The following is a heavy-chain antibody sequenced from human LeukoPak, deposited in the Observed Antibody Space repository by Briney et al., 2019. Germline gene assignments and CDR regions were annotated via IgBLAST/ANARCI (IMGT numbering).Heavy chain of an antibody. D-gene: IGHD6-19*01. J-gene: IGHJ4*02. CDR1: GFTFSSYE. V-gene: IGHV3-48*01. CDR3: ARDYSGWYDY. CDR2: ISSSSSTI. Sequence: GGSLRLSCAASGFTFSSYEMNWVRQAPGKGLEWVSYISSSSSTIYYADSVKGRFTISRDNAKNSLYLQMNSLRAEDTAVYYCARDYSGWYDYWGQGTLVTVSS.